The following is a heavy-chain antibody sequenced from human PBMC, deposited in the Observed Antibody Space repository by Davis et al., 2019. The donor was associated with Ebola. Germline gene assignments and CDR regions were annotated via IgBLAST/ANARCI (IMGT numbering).Heavy chain of an antibody. D-gene: IGHD4-17*01. J-gene: IGHJ6*02. Sequence: HTGGSLRLSCTASGFTFSGYWMHWVRQAPGKGLVWVSRISSDGSSTNYADSVRGRFTISRDNARNTLFLQMDSLGVEDTAVYYCAKVSAGDYYYYGMDVWGQGTTVTVSS. CDR2: ISSDGSST. CDR1: GFTFSGYW. V-gene: IGHV3-74*01. CDR3: AKVSAGDYYYYGMDV.